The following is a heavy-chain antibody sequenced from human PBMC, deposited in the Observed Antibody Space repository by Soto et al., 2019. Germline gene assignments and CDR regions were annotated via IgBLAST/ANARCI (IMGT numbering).Heavy chain of an antibody. V-gene: IGHV1-3*01. CDR1: GYTSTRFA. CDR3: ARSSGGNFGIIIEGSNWFDT. J-gene: IGHJ5*02. D-gene: IGHD3-3*01. Sequence: SVKASWNASGYTSTRFAVDSVPQPHGQRLEWMGWIKAGNGSKKYAQKFQGRITMTRETSRRTVYMELSSLRSDDTAIYYCARSSGGNFGIIIEGSNWFDTWGQGPLVT. CDR2: IKAGNGSK.